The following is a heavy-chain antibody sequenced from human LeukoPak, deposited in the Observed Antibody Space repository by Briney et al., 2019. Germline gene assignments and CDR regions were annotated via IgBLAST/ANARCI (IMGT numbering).Heavy chain of an antibody. V-gene: IGHV3-30-3*01. CDR2: ISYDGSNK. D-gene: IGHD6-19*01. J-gene: IGHJ5*02. Sequence: GGSLRLPCAASGFTFSSYAMHWVRQAPGKGLEWVAVISYDGSNKYYADSVKGRFTISRDNSKNTLYLQMNSLRAEDTAVYYCARGIAVAQFDPWGQGTLVTVSS. CDR1: GFTFSSYA. CDR3: ARGIAVAQFDP.